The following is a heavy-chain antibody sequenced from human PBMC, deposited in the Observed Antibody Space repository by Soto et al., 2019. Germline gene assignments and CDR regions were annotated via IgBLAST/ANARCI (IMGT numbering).Heavy chain of an antibody. CDR1: GFTVSSNY. D-gene: IGHD5-12*01. CDR2: IYSGGST. J-gene: IGHJ3*02. V-gene: IGHV3-66*01. CDR3: AREDGYREGDAFDI. Sequence: EVQLVESGGGLVQPGGSLRLSCAASGFTVSSNYMSWVRQAPGKGLEWVSVIYSGGSTYYADSVKGRFTISRDNSKNTLYLQMNSLRAEDTAVYYCAREDGYREGDAFDIWGRGTMVAVSS.